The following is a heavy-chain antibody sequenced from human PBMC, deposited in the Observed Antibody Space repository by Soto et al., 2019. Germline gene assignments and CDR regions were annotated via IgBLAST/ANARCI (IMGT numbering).Heavy chain of an antibody. CDR3: ARHGFYGDYASNYFDP. Sequence: GESLKISCQASGYNFATYWNAWVRQMPGKGLEYMGIIYPGNSDARYSPSFQGQVTFSADKSISTAYLHWSSLKASDTAMYYCARHGFYGDYASNYFDPWGQGTLVTVSS. J-gene: IGHJ5*02. CDR2: IYPGNSDA. CDR1: GYNFATYW. V-gene: IGHV5-51*01. D-gene: IGHD4-17*01.